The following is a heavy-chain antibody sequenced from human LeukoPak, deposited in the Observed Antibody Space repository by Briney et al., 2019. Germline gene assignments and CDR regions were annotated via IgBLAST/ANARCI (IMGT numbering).Heavy chain of an antibody. D-gene: IGHD2-2*01. Sequence: GGSLRLSYAASGFTFSSYSMNWVRQAPGKGLEWVSSISSSSSYIYYADSVKGRFTISRDNAKNSLYLQMNSLRAEDTAVYYCARDGQEPPLVVLDYWGQGTLVTVSS. V-gene: IGHV3-21*01. CDR1: GFTFSSYS. CDR2: ISSSSSYI. CDR3: ARDGQEPPLVVLDY. J-gene: IGHJ4*02.